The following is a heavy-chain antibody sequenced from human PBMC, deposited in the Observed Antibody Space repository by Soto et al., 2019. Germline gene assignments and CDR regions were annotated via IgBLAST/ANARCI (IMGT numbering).Heavy chain of an antibody. CDR1: GFSFTIHA. J-gene: IGHJ4*02. Sequence: EVQLLESGGGLVQPGGSLRLSCAASGFSFTIHAMTWVRQAPGKGLEWVSAISGSGESTKYTDSVKGRFTISRDNSKNTLYLQMSNLRVEDTAVYYCARGVFYYYGSSGYSPDYWGQGTLVTVSS. D-gene: IGHD3-22*01. CDR3: ARGVFYYYGSSGYSPDY. V-gene: IGHV3-23*01. CDR2: ISGSGEST.